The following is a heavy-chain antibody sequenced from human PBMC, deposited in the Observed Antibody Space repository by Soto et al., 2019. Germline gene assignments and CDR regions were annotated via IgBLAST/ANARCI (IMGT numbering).Heavy chain of an antibody. Sequence: SETLSLTCAVYGGSFSGYYWSWIRQPPGKGLEWIGEINHSGSTNYNPSLKSRVTISVDTSKNQFSLKLSSVTAADTAVYYCARGVCSSTSCYGSMDYWGQGTLVTVSS. D-gene: IGHD2-2*01. J-gene: IGHJ4*02. V-gene: IGHV4-34*01. CDR3: ARGVCSSTSCYGSMDY. CDR1: GGSFSGYY. CDR2: INHSGST.